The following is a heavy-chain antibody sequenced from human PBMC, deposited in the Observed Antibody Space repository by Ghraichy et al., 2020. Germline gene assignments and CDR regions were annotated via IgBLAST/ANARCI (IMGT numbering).Heavy chain of an antibody. CDR3: ARDHWNDLYYHYYGMGV. D-gene: IGHD1-1*01. J-gene: IGHJ6*02. V-gene: IGHV3-21*01. CDR2: INGRSSHI. CDR1: GFTFNSYT. Sequence: GESLRLSCVGSGFTFNSYTMNWVRQAPGKGLEWVSSINGRSSHIYYADSVKGRFTISRDNAKNSLYLQMNGLRAEDTAVYYCARDHWNDLYYHYYGMGVWGQGTTVTVSS.